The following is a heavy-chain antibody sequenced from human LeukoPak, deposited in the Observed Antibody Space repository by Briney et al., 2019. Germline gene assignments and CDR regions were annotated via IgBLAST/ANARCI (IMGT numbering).Heavy chain of an antibody. Sequence: PGASVNVSCKASGYTFTSYGISWVRQAPGQGLEWMGWISAYNGNTNYAQKLQGRVTMTTDTSTSTAYMELRSLRSDDTAVYYCARGGRGSVYDILTGYSPPNWFDPWGQGTLVTVSS. CDR3: ARGGRGSVYDILTGYSPPNWFDP. V-gene: IGHV1-18*01. CDR1: GYTFTSYG. D-gene: IGHD3-9*01. J-gene: IGHJ5*02. CDR2: ISAYNGNT.